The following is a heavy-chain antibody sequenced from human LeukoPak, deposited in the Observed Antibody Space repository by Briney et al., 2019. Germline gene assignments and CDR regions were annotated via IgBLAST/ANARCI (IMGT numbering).Heavy chain of an antibody. J-gene: IGHJ5*02. CDR1: GGSISSGGYY. D-gene: IGHD2-15*01. V-gene: IGHV4-31*03. CDR3: ARAPVVANWFDP. CDR2: IYYSGST. Sequence: SETLSLTCTVPGGSISSGGYYWSWIRQRPGKGLEWIGYIYYSGSTYYNPSLKSRVTISVDTSKNQFSLKLSSVTAADTAVCYCARAPVVANWFDPWGQGTLVTVSS.